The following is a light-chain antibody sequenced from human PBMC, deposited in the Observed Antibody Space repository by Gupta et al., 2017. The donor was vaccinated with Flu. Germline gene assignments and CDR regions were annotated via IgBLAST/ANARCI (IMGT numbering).Light chain of an antibody. CDR3: QQDDSLPWT. CDR1: QEISSH. CDR2: HAS. J-gene: IGKJ1*01. V-gene: IGKV1-33*01. Sequence: PSSLSASVGDRVTITCQASQEISSHINWYKQRAGKAPKLLIYHASNVEAGVPSRFSGGGSGAQFTLTISTLQPEDIATYYCQQDDSLPWTFGQGTKVEIE.